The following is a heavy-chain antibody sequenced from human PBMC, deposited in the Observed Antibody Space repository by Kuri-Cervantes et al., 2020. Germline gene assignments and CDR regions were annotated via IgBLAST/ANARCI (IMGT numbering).Heavy chain of an antibody. V-gene: IGHV4-61*01. CDR2: IYYSGST. Sequence: GSLRLSCTVSGGSVSSGSYYWSWIRQPPGKGLEWIGYIYYSGSTNYNPSLKSRVTISVDTSKNQFSLKLSSVTAADTAVYYCARGQGFYYDSSGYWGGYFDLWGRGTLVTVSS. CDR1: GGSVSSGSYY. J-gene: IGHJ2*01. CDR3: ARGQGFYYDSSGYWGGYFDL. D-gene: IGHD3-22*01.